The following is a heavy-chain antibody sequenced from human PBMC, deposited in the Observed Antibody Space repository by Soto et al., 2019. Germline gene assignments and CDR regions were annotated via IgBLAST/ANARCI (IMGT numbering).Heavy chain of an antibody. J-gene: IGHJ4*02. V-gene: IGHV1-18*01. Sequence: ASVKVSCKASGYTFTSYGISWVRQAPGQGLEWMGWISAYNGNTNYAQKLQGRVTMTTDTSTSTAYMELRSLRSDDTAVYYCASMELYSSSWRKFDYWGQGTLGTVSS. CDR3: ASMELYSSSWRKFDY. CDR2: ISAYNGNT. D-gene: IGHD6-13*01. CDR1: GYTFTSYG.